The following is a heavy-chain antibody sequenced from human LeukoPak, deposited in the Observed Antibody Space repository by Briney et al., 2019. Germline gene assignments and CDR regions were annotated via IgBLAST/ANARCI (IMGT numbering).Heavy chain of an antibody. Sequence: PGGSLRLSCAASGFTFSSYGMHWVRQAPGKGLEWVAFIRYDGSNKYYADSVKGRFTISRDNSKNTLYLQMNSLRAEDTAVYYCARDLRGWLFGFDYWGQGTLVTVSS. V-gene: IGHV3-30*02. CDR3: ARDLRGWLFGFDY. D-gene: IGHD3-16*01. CDR1: GFTFSSYG. J-gene: IGHJ4*02. CDR2: IRYDGSNK.